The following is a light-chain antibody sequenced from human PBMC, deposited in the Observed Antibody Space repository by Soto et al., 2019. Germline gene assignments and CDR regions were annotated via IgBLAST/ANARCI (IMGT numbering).Light chain of an antibody. V-gene: IGKV3-15*01. CDR2: DAS. CDR1: QSVRSN. CDR3: QQYHNWPPMYT. Sequence: EIVMTQSPATLSVSPGERATLSCRASQSVRSNLAWYQHRPGQAPRLLMYDASTRATGIPARFSGTGSGTXXXLTISSLQSEDFAGYFFQQYHNWPPMYTFGQGTKLEIK. J-gene: IGKJ2*01.